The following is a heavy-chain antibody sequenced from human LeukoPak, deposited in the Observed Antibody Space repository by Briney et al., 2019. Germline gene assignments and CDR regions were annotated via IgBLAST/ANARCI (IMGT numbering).Heavy chain of an antibody. D-gene: IGHD5-12*01. V-gene: IGHV4-59*01. J-gene: IGHJ4*02. CDR2: IYYSGST. CDR1: GGSISSYY. CDR3: AREVAKAFDY. Sequence: PSETPSLTCTVSGGSISSYYWSWIRQPPGKGLEWIGYIYYSGSTNYNPSLKSRVTISVDTSKNQFSLKLSSVTAADTAVYYCAREVAKAFDYWGQGTLVTVSS.